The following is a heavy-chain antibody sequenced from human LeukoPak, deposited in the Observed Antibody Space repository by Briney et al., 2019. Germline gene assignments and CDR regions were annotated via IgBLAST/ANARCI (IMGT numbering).Heavy chain of an antibody. CDR1: GFTFSSYS. J-gene: IGHJ6*02. CDR3: ASSSLAVVTDYYYYGMDV. Sequence: PGGSLRLSCAASGFTFSSYSMNWVRQAPGKGLEWVSRINGDGSSISHADSVKGRFTISRDNSKNTLYLQMNSLRAEDTAVYYCASSSLAVVTDYYYYGMDVWGQGTTVTVSS. D-gene: IGHD2-21*02. CDR2: INGDGSSI. V-gene: IGHV3-74*01.